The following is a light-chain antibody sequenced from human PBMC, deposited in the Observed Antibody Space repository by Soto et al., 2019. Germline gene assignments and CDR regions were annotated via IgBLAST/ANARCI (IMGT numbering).Light chain of an antibody. CDR2: DVS. CDR3: SSYTGSSTLV. CDR1: SSDVGGYNY. Sequence: QSALTQPASVSGSPGQSVTISCTGTSSDVGGYNYVSWYQQHPGKAPKLMIYDVSKRPSGVPNRFSGSKSGNTASLTIYGLQAEDEADYYCSSYTGSSTLVFGGGTKVTVL. V-gene: IGLV2-14*01. J-gene: IGLJ2*01.